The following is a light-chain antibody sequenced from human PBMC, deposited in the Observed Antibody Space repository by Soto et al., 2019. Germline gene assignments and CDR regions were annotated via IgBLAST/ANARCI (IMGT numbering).Light chain of an antibody. CDR1: QGIRND. CDR3: LQDYNSPIT. J-gene: IGKJ5*01. Sequence: AIQITQSLTYLSASIGERGMITCWASQGIRNDLGWYQQKPGKAPKLLIYAASSLQSGVPSRFSGSGSGTDFTLTISRLKPEDFATYYCLQDYNSPITFGQGTRLEIK. CDR2: AAS. V-gene: IGKV1-6*01.